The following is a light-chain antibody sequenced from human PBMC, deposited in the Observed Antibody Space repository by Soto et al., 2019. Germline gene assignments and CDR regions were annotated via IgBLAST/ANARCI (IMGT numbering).Light chain of an antibody. V-gene: IGLV2-14*01. CDR1: SSDVGGYNY. CDR3: SSYTISSTLLV. J-gene: IGLJ2*01. CDR2: DVS. Sequence: QSALTQPASVSGSPGQSITISCTGTSSDVGGYNYVSWYQQHPGKAPKLMIYDVSNRPSGVSNRFSGSKSGNTASLTISGLQAEDEADYYCSSYTISSTLLVFGGGTKVTVL.